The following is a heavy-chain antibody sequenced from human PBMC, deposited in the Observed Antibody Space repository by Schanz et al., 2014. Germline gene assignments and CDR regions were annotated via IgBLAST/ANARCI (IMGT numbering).Heavy chain of an antibody. Sequence: QVQLQQWGAGLLKPSETLSLTCAFSGGSFSGYWWTWVRQSPGKGLGWIGKVNHGGYTNYNPALKRRVTVSGDMSKNNFSRRMISVTAADTAAYYCATWSGTRLFHNGGQGTLVTVSS. CDR1: GGSFSGYW. CDR3: ATWSGTRLFHN. D-gene: IGHD1-7*01. V-gene: IGHV4-34*01. CDR2: VNHGGYT. J-gene: IGHJ4*02.